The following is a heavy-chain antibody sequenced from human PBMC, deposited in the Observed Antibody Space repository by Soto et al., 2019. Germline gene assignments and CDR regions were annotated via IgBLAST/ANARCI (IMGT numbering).Heavy chain of an antibody. CDR2: IIPITGTA. V-gene: IGHV1-69*01. CDR3: ARSQGSSTSLEIYYYYYYGMDV. CDR1: GGTFSSYA. J-gene: IGHJ6*02. Sequence: QVQLVQSGAEVKKPGSSVKVSCKASGGTFSSYAIIWVRQAPGQGLEWMGGIIPITGTANYAQKFQGRVTNTAEESTSTADMELSSLRSEDTAVYYCARSQGSSTSLEIYYYYYYGMDVWGQGTTVTVSS. D-gene: IGHD2-2*01.